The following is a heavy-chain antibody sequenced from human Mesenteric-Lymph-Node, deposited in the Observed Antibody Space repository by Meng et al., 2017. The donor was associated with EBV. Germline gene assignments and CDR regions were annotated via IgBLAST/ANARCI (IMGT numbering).Heavy chain of an antibody. J-gene: IGHJ4*02. V-gene: IGHV4-34*02. D-gene: IGHD3-10*01. CDR2: INHRRDT. CDR1: GGSFSGFY. Sequence: HLPPRCTGMLKPSATLSPPCAVSGGSFSGFYWSWIRQSPGKGLEWIGEINHRRDTNYHPSLKSRVTISLDASKNQFSLKLTSVTAADTAVYYCGGGYISGVPDFDYWGQGTLVHRLL. CDR3: GGGYISGVPDFDY.